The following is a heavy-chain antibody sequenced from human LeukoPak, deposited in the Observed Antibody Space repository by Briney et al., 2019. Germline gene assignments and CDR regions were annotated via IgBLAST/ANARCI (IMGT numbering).Heavy chain of an antibody. D-gene: IGHD5-18*01. CDR3: ARGADTAMVADY. CDR1: GFTFSSYG. CDR2: ISYDGSNK. Sequence: GGSLRLSCAASGFTFSSYGMHWVRQAPGKGLEWVAVISYDGSNKYYADSVKGRFTISRDNAKNSLYLQMNSLRAEDTAVYYCARGADTAMVADYWGQGTLVTVSS. J-gene: IGHJ4*02. V-gene: IGHV3-30*03.